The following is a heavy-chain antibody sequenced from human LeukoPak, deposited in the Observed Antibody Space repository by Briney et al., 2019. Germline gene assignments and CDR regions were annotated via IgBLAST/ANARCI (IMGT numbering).Heavy chain of an antibody. CDR1: GGSISSSSYY. J-gene: IGHJ4*02. CDR3: ARLKTTYYDFWSDWRGDGYFDY. CDR2: IYYSGST. V-gene: IGHV4-39*01. D-gene: IGHD3-3*01. Sequence: KPSETLSLTCTVSGGSISSSSYYWGWIRQPPGKGLEWIGSIYYSGSTYYNPSLKSRVTISVDTSKNQFSPKLSSVTAADTAVYYCARLKTTYYDFWSDWRGDGYFDYWGQGTLVTVSS.